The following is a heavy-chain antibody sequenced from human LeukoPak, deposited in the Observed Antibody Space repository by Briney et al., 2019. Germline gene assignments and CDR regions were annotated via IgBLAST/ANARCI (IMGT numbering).Heavy chain of an antibody. CDR3: ARDIDRVFNWFDP. Sequence: ASVKVSCKASGYTFTSYAMNWVRQAPGQRLEWMGWINAGNGNTKYSQKFQGRVTITRDTSASTVYMELSSLRSEDTAVYYCARDIDRVFNWFDPWGQGTLVTVSS. CDR2: INAGNGNT. J-gene: IGHJ5*02. D-gene: IGHD6-13*01. V-gene: IGHV1-3*01. CDR1: GYTFTSYA.